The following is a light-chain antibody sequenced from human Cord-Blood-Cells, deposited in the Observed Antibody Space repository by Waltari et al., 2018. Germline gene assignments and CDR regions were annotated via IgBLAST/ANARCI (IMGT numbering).Light chain of an antibody. Sequence: QSALTQPASVSGSPGQSITISCTGTSSDVVGYNYVSWYQQHPGKAPKPVIYDVSNRPSGVSNRFSGSKSGNTASLTISGLQAEDEADYYCSSYTSSSTRVFGGGTKLTVL. J-gene: IGLJ3*02. V-gene: IGLV2-14*01. CDR3: SSYTSSSTRV. CDR2: DVS. CDR1: SSDVVGYNY.